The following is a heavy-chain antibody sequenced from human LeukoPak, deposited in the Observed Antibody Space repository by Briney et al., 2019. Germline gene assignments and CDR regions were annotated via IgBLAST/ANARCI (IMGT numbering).Heavy chain of an antibody. CDR2: IYHSGST. Sequence: TSETLSLTCTVSGYSISSGYYWGWIRQPPGKGLEWIGSIYHSGSTYYNPSLKSRVTISVDKSKNQFSLKLSSVAAADTAVYYCACSSGWYNWFDPWGQGTLVTVSS. CDR3: ACSSGWYNWFDP. D-gene: IGHD6-19*01. CDR1: GYSISSGYY. V-gene: IGHV4-38-2*02. J-gene: IGHJ5*02.